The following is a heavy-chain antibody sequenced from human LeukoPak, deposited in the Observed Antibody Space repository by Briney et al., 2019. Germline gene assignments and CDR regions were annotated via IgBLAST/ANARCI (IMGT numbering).Heavy chain of an antibody. CDR2: IKQDGREK. V-gene: IGHV3-7*01. Sequence: GGCLTLSCVVSGFTFSSYWMSCARQEPGKGLEWVGYIKQDGREKYYVDSVKGRFTISRDNAKNSLYLQMNSLRAEDTAVYYCARVSGPAGRRSLWAPQSNYDSSGPNNRYDYWGQGTLVTVSS. J-gene: IGHJ4*02. CDR3: ARVSGPAGRRSLWAPQSNYDSSGPNNRYDY. CDR1: GFTFSSYW. D-gene: IGHD3-22*01.